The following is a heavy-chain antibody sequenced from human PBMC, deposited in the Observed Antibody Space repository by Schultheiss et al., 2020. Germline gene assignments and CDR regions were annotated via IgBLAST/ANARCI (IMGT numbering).Heavy chain of an antibody. Sequence: SETLSLTCTVSGASISSRTYYWSWIRQHAGKGLEWIGYIYYSGSTNYNPSLKSRVTISVDTSKNQFSLKLSSVTAADTAVYYCARQGAGHYYYYMDVWGKGTTVTVSS. CDR3: ARQGAGHYYYYMDV. CDR2: IYYSGST. V-gene: IGHV4-61*01. D-gene: IGHD6-19*01. CDR1: GASISSRTYY. J-gene: IGHJ6*03.